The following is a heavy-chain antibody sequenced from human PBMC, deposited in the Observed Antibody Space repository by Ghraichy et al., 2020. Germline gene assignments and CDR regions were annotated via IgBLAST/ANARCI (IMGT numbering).Heavy chain of an antibody. D-gene: IGHD6-19*01. CDR2: IIPIFGTA. CDR3: ARGGVAVAGKEAYYYYGMDV. J-gene: IGHJ6*02. V-gene: IGHV1-69*05. Sequence: SVKVSCKASGGTFSSYAISWVRQAPGQGLEWMGGIIPIFGTANYAQKFQGRVTITTDESTSTAYMELSSLRSEDTAVYYCARGGVAVAGKEAYYYYGMDVWGQGTTVTVSS. CDR1: GGTFSSYA.